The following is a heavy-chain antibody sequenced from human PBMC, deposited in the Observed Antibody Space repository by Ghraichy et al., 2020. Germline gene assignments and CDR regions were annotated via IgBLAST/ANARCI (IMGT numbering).Heavy chain of an antibody. D-gene: IGHD2-2*01. J-gene: IGHJ6*02. Sequence: GESLNISCAASGFTFSSYSMNWVRQAPGKGLEWVSYISSSSSTIYYADSVKGRFTISRDNAKNSLYLQMNSLRAEDTAVYYCARAQLGYCSSTSCLPYYYYGMDVWGQGTTVTVSS. CDR3: ARAQLGYCSSTSCLPYYYYGMDV. CDR2: ISSSSSTI. CDR1: GFTFSSYS. V-gene: IGHV3-48*01.